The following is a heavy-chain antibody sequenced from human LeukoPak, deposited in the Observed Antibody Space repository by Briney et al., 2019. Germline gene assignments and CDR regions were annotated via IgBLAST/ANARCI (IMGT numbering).Heavy chain of an antibody. D-gene: IGHD3-10*01. Sequence: GGSVRLSCAASGFTFSSYEMNWVRQAPGKGLEWVSYISSSGTTIYYADSVKGRFTISRDNAKNSLYLQMNSLRAEDTAVYYCARPDGDYYYGSGSYFHYWGQGTLVTVSS. CDR1: GFTFSSYE. J-gene: IGHJ4*02. CDR2: ISSSGTTI. CDR3: ARPDGDYYYGSGSYFHY. V-gene: IGHV3-48*03.